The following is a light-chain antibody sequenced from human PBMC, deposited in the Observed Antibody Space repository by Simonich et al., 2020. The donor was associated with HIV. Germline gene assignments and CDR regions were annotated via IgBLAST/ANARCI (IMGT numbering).Light chain of an antibody. J-gene: IGKJ5*01. V-gene: IGKV2-28*01. CDR2: LGS. CDR3: MQALQTPLT. CDR1: QSLLHSNGYKY. Sequence: DIVMTQSPLSLPVTPGEPASISCRSSQSLLHSNGYKYLDWYLQKPGLSPQVLIYLGSNRASGVPDRFSGSGSGTDVTLKISRVEAEDVGVYYCMQALQTPLTFGQGTRLEIK.